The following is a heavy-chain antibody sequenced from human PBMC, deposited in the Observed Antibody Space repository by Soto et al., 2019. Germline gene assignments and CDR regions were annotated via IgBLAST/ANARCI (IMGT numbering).Heavy chain of an antibody. V-gene: IGHV4-4*07. D-gene: IGHD4-17*01. Sequence: PSETLSVTCTISVGSISSYYWGWIGQPAGKGLEWIGRIYTSGSTNYNPSLKSRVTMSVDTSKNQFSLKLSSVTAADTAVYYCASVTTPYYYYGMDVWGHGTTVTVSS. CDR2: IYTSGST. J-gene: IGHJ6*01. CDR3: ASVTTPYYYYGMDV. CDR1: VGSISSYY.